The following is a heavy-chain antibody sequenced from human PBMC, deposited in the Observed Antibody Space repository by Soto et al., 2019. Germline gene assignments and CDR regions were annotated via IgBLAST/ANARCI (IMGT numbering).Heavy chain of an antibody. D-gene: IGHD1-1*01. Sequence: QVQLQQSGPGLVKPSQTLSLTCTVSGGSISSDYYHWTWISQSTGKGLEWIGYIHHSGSILSNPSFKSRVTLSVDTSKNQVALHMSSVPAADPAVYFCAREDDGGDGVDVWGHGTTVTVSS. CDR3: AREDDGGDGVDV. CDR2: IHHSGSI. V-gene: IGHV4-30-4*08. CDR1: GGSISSDYYH. J-gene: IGHJ6*02.